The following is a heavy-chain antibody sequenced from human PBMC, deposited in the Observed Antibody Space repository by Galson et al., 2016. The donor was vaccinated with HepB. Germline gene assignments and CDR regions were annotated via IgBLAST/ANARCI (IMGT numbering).Heavy chain of an antibody. CDR3: ARGPYYDSSAYAN. D-gene: IGHD3-22*01. Sequence: SETLSLTCAVYGGFFRGYYWSWIRQPPGKGLEWIGEINHSGITNYNPSLKSRVTISLDTSKNQFSLRLSSMTAADTAVYYCARGPYYDSSAYANWGQGILVTVSS. V-gene: IGHV4-34*01. J-gene: IGHJ4*02. CDR2: INHSGIT. CDR1: GGFFRGYY.